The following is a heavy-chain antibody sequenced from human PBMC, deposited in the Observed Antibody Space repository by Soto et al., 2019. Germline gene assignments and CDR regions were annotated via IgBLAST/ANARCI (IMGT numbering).Heavy chain of an antibody. CDR1: GFSLSTSGVG. V-gene: IGHV2-5*02. Sequence: QITLKESGPTLVKPTQTLTLTCTFSGFSLSTSGVGVGWIRQPPGKALEWLALIYWDDDKRYSPSLKSRLTITNDTSNSQVVLTMTTLDPVDTAPYYCAHRRIVTSWSFSDYWGQGTLVTVSS. J-gene: IGHJ4*02. CDR3: AHRRIVTSWSFSDY. D-gene: IGHD2-2*01. CDR2: IYWDDDK.